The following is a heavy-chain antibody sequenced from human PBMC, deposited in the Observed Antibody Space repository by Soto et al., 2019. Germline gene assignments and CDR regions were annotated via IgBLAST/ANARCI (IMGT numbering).Heavy chain of an antibody. CDR1: GFTLSRKG. CDR3: AKGALTVAGPQRGSLDV. CDR2: ISYDGSNK. V-gene: IGHV3-30*18. D-gene: IGHD6-19*01. Sequence: PGGSLRLSCAASGFTLSRKGMHWVRQAPGRGLEWVAVISYDGSNKYYGDSVKGRFTISRDNSKHTVYLQMNSLRAEDTAVYYCAKGALTVAGPQRGSLDVWGQGTTVTVSS. J-gene: IGHJ6*02.